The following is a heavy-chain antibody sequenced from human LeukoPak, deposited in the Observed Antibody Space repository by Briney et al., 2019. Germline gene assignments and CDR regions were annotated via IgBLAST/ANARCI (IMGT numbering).Heavy chain of an antibody. Sequence: SETLSLTCTVSGGSISSSSYYWGWIRQPPGKGLEWIGNIFHSGSTSYNPSLESRITISVDTSRNQFSLELTSVTAADTAVYYCASTTVTTGTDYWGRGTLVTVSS. CDR2: IFHSGST. V-gene: IGHV4-39*07. D-gene: IGHD4-17*01. J-gene: IGHJ4*02. CDR3: ASTTVTTGTDY. CDR1: GGSISSSSYY.